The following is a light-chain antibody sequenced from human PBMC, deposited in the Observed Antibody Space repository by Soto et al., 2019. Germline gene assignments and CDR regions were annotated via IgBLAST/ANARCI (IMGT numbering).Light chain of an antibody. J-gene: IGKJ5*01. Sequence: QSPGTLSLSPGERATLSCRASQTISSNYLAWYQQKPGQAPRLLIYDASNRATGIPARFSGSGSGTDFTLTISSLEPEDFAVYYCQQRSNWPITFGQGTRLEIK. V-gene: IGKV3-11*01. CDR1: QTISSNY. CDR3: QQRSNWPIT. CDR2: DAS.